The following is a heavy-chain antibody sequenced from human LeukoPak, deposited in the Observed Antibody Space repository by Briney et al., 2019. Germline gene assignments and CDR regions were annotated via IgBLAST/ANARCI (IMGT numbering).Heavy chain of an antibody. V-gene: IGHV3-23*01. CDR2: ITATSSST. Sequence: GGSLRLSCAAPGFTFSNYGMSWVRQAPGKGLEWVSAITATSSSTHDADSVQGRFTISRDNSKNTLYLQMNSLRAEDTAVYYCAKVSNWTEYCSSTSCFYYYYYMDVWGKGTTVTISS. D-gene: IGHD2-2*01. J-gene: IGHJ6*03. CDR1: GFTFSNYG. CDR3: AKVSNWTEYCSSTSCFYYYYYMDV.